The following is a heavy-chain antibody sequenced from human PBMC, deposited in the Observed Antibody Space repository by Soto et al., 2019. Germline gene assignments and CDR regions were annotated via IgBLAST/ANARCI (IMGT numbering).Heavy chain of an antibody. CDR1: GFTFSNYW. D-gene: IGHD6-13*01. CDR3: AREYSSSRYFDY. Sequence: PGGSLRLSCAASGFTFSNYWMHWVRQAPGKGLVWVSRITSDGSSTTYADSVKGRFTISRDNAKNTLYLQMNNLRAEDTAVYYCAREYSSSRYFDYWGQGPLVTVSS. J-gene: IGHJ4*02. V-gene: IGHV3-74*01. CDR2: ITSDGSST.